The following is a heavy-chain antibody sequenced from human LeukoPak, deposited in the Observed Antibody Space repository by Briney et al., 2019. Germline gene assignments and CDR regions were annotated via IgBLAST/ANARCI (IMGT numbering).Heavy chain of an antibody. CDR2: IYYSGSN. Sequence: PSETLSLTCTVSGGSIKNYYWIWIRPSPGKGLEWIGSIYYSGSNNYNTSLKSRVTISVDTSKNQFSLKLNSGTGADTAVYYCARAGYCSSTSCQWVPLVWGQGTTVTVSS. D-gene: IGHD2-2*03. V-gene: IGHV4-59*01. J-gene: IGHJ6*02. CDR3: ARAGYCSSTSCQWVPLV. CDR1: GGSIKNYY.